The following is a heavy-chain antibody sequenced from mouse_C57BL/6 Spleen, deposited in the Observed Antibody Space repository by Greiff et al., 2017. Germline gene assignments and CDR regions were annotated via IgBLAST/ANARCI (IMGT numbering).Heavy chain of an antibody. D-gene: IGHD1-1*01. V-gene: IGHV1-26*01. CDR3: ATTVVATNAMDY. J-gene: IGHJ4*01. CDR1: GYTFTDYY. Sequence: EVQLQQSGPELVKPGASVKISCKASGYTFTDYYMNWVKQSHGKILEWIGDINPNNGGTSYNQKFKGKATLTVDKSSSTAYMELRSLTSEDSAVYYCATTVVATNAMDYWGQGTSVTVSS. CDR2: INPNNGGT.